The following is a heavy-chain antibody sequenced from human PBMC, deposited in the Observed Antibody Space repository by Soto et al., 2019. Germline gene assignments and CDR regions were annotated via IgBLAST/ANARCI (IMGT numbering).Heavy chain of an antibody. CDR1: GFSVNNNY. CDR3: ARDTHSGHRADY. V-gene: IGHV3-66*01. J-gene: IGHJ4*02. D-gene: IGHD3-10*01. CDR2: IYSGGDT. Sequence: EVQMVESGGGLVQPGGSLRLSCAASGFSVNNNYMSWVRQAPGKGLEWVSVIYSGGDTYYADSVKGRFTASRDNSKNTLYLQINSLRAEDTAVYYCARDTHSGHRADYWGQGTLVTVSS.